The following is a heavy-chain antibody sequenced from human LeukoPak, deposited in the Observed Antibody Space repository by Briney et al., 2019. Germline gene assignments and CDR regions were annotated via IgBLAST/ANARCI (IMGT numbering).Heavy chain of an antibody. J-gene: IGHJ4*02. Sequence: PSETLSLTCTVSGGSISSYYWSWIRQPPGKGLEWIGYISYSGITNYNPSLKSRVTLSVDTSKNQFSLRLSSVTAADTAVYYCAREREGPYGYLDYWGQGTLIAVSS. D-gene: IGHD4-17*01. CDR1: GGSISSYY. CDR2: ISYSGIT. V-gene: IGHV4-59*12. CDR3: AREREGPYGYLDY.